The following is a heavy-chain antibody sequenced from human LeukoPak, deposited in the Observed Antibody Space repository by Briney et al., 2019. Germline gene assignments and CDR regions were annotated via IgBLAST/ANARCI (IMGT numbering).Heavy chain of an antibody. V-gene: IGHV1-46*01. D-gene: IGHD6-19*01. Sequence: ASVKVSCKASGYTFTSYYMHWVRQAPGRGLEWMGIINPSGGSTSYAQKFQGRVTMTRDASTSTVYMELSSLRSEDTAVYYCARDLSIAVGEGNWFDPWGQGTLVTVSS. CDR2: INPSGGST. CDR1: GYTFTSYY. CDR3: ARDLSIAVGEGNWFDP. J-gene: IGHJ5*02.